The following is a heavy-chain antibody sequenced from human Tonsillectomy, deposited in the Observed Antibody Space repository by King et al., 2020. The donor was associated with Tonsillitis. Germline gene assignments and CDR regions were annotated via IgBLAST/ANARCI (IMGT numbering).Heavy chain of an antibody. CDR2: ISGSGGST. Sequence: VQLVESGGGLVQPGGSLRLSCAASGFTFSSYAMSWVRQAPGKGLEWVSVISGSGGSTFYADSVKGRFTISRDNSKNTLYLQMNSRRAADTAVYYCAKLGGVVVTAIGYWGQGTLVTVSS. CDR1: GFTFSSYA. CDR3: AKLGGVVVTAIGY. J-gene: IGHJ4*02. V-gene: IGHV3-23*04. D-gene: IGHD2-21*02.